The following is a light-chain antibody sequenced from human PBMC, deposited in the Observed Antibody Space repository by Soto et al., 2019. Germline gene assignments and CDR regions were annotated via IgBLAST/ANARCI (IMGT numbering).Light chain of an antibody. V-gene: IGKV3-11*01. CDR1: QSVSSS. J-gene: IGKJ2*01. Sequence: EIVLTQSPATLSLSPGERATLSCRASQSVSSSLAWYQQRPGQAPMLLIYDASNRATGIPARFSGSGSGTDFPLTISSLEPEDVAVYFCQQRGNWPRTFGQGTKREIK. CDR2: DAS. CDR3: QQRGNWPRT.